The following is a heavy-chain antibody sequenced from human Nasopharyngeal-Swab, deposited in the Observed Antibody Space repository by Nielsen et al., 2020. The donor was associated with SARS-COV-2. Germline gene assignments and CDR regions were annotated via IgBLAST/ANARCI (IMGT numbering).Heavy chain of an antibody. CDR2: ISSSSSYI. CDR1: GFTFSSYS. CDR3: ASGPLGAGRHDYYYYYGMDV. Sequence: GGSLRLSCAASGFTFSSYSMNWVRQAPGKGLEWVSSISSSSSYIYYADSVKGRFTISRDNAKNSLYLQMNSLRAEDTAVYYCASGPLGAGRHDYYYYYGMDVWSQGTTVTVSS. J-gene: IGHJ6*02. V-gene: IGHV3-21*01. D-gene: IGHD3-3*01.